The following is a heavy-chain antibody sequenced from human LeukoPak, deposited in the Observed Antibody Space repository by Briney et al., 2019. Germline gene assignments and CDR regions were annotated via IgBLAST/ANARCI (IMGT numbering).Heavy chain of an antibody. CDR3: ASPDYGYAFDI. D-gene: IGHD4-17*01. CDR2: ISSSGSTI. CDR1: GFTLSSYE. Sequence: QPGGSLRLSCAASGFTLSSYEMNWVRQAPGKGLEWDSYISSSGSTIYYADSVKGRFTISRDNAKNSLYLQMNSLRAEDTAVYYCASPDYGYAFDIWGQGTMVTVSS. J-gene: IGHJ3*02. V-gene: IGHV3-48*03.